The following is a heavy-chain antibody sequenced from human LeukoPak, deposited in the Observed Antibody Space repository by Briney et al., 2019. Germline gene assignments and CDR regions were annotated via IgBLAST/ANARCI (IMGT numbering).Heavy chain of an antibody. V-gene: IGHV4-59*01. CDR1: GGSISSYY. D-gene: IGHD3-10*01. CDR2: IYYSWST. J-gene: IGHJ4*02. Sequence: SETLSLTCTVSGGSISSYYWSWLRQPPGKGLEWIGYIYYSWSTNYNPSLKSRVTISVDTSKNQFSLKLSSVTAADTAVYYCARGGDYYGSGSYYPWWGQGTLVTVSS. CDR3: ARGGDYYGSGSYYPW.